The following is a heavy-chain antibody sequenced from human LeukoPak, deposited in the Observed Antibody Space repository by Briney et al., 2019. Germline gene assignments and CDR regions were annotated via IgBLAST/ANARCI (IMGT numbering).Heavy chain of an antibody. J-gene: IGHJ4*02. CDR1: GFTFSKPW. Sequence: GGSLRLSCAASGFTFSKPWLTWVRQPPGKGLNWFARIKTKSQGGTRDYAAPVKGRFAISRDDSEDRLYLQMNSLKSEDTAVYYCTVGLGKTDTDYWGRGTLVTVSS. CDR3: TVGLGKTDTDY. D-gene: IGHD1-14*01. CDR2: IKTKSQGGTR. V-gene: IGHV3-15*05.